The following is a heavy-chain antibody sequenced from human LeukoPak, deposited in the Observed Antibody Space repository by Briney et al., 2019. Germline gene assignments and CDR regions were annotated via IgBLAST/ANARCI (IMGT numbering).Heavy chain of an antibody. D-gene: IGHD3-10*01. J-gene: IGHJ3*02. CDR3: ARKTGGLYGGAFDI. V-gene: IGHV4-38-2*01. CDR1: GYSSSSGYY. Sequence: PSETLSLTCAVSGYSSSSGYYWGWIRQPPGKGPEWIGGIYHSGSTYYNPSLKSRVTISVDTSKNQFSLKLSSVTAADTAVYYCARKTGGLYGGAFDIWGQGTMVTVSS. CDR2: IYHSGST.